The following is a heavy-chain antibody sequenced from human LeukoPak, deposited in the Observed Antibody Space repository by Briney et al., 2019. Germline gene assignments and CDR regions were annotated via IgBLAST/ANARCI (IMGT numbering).Heavy chain of an antibody. Sequence: GGSLRPSCAASGFTFSSYGMHWVRQAPGKGLEWVAVISYVGSNKYYADSVKGRFTISRDNSKNTLYLQMNSLRAEDTAVYYCAKGGYFDYYYGMDVWGQGTTVTVSS. D-gene: IGHD3-9*01. J-gene: IGHJ6*02. V-gene: IGHV3-30*18. CDR1: GFTFSSYG. CDR3: AKGGYFDYYYGMDV. CDR2: ISYVGSNK.